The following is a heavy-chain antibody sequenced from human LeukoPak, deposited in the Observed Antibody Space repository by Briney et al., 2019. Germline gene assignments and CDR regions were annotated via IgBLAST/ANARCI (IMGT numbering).Heavy chain of an antibody. V-gene: IGHV1-24*01. Sequence: ASVKVSCKVSGYTLTELSMHWVRQAPGKGLEWMGGFDPEDGETIYAQKFQGRVTMTEDTSTDTAYMELSSLRSEDTAVYYCATPVGNMVRGYYYGMDVWGQGTTVTVSS. D-gene: IGHD3-10*01. CDR3: ATPVGNMVRGYYYGMDV. CDR1: GYTLTELS. CDR2: FDPEDGET. J-gene: IGHJ6*02.